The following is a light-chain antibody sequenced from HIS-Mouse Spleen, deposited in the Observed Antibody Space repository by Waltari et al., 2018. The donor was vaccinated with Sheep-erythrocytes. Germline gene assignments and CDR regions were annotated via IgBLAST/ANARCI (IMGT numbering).Light chain of an antibody. V-gene: IGLV2-11*01. J-gene: IGLJ1*01. CDR3: CSYAGSYNHV. CDR1: SSDVGGYNY. CDR2: DVR. Sequence: QSALTQPRSVSGSPGQSVTISCTGTSSDVGGYNYVSWYQQHPGKAPKLMIYDVRTRPSGVPHRFSGPKSGNTASLTISGLQAEDEADYYCCSYAGSYNHVFATVTKVTVL.